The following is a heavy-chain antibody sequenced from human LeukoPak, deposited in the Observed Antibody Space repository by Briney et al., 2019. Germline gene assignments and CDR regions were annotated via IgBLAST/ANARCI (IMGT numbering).Heavy chain of an antibody. Sequence: PGGSLRLSCAACGFTFSRHWMSWVRQAPGKGLEWVATIKQGGSENYYVDSVKGRFAISRDDANNSLYLQMNGLRVEDTALYYCVRGPHYGAYTDYFDYWGQGTLVTVSS. CDR2: IKQGGSEN. CDR3: VRGPHYGAYTDYFDY. D-gene: IGHD4-17*01. V-gene: IGHV3-7*01. J-gene: IGHJ4*02. CDR1: GFTFSRHW.